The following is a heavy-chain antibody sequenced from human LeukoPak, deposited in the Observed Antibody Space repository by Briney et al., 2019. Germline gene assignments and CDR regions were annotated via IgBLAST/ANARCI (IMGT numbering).Heavy chain of an antibody. CDR1: GGSISSYY. J-gene: IGHJ6*03. Sequence: SETLSLTCTVSGGSISSYYWSWIRQPPGKGLEWIGYIYYSGSTNYNPSLKSRVTISVDTSKNQFSLKLSSVTAADTAVYYCARLTAMLTGQVYYYYYYMDVWGKGTTVSVSS. V-gene: IGHV4-59*08. CDR3: ARLTAMLTGQVYYYYYYMDV. CDR2: IYYSGST. D-gene: IGHD5-18*01.